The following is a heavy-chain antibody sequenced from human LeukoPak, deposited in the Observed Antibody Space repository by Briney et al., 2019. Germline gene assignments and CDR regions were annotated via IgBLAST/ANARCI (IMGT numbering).Heavy chain of an antibody. CDR3: ARRISGAWFDP. CDR2: IYYSGST. CDR1: SGSMSSYY. Sequence: SETLSLTCSVSSGSMSSYYWTWIRQPPGKGLEWIGYIYYSGSTYYNPSLKSRVTMSVDTSRNQFSLKLSSVTAADTALYYCARRISGAWFDPWGRGTLVTVSS. D-gene: IGHD2-15*01. J-gene: IGHJ5*02. V-gene: IGHV4-59*04.